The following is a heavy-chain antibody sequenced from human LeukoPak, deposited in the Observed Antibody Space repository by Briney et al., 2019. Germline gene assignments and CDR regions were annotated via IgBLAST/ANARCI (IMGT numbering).Heavy chain of an antibody. CDR3: ARAPRAGIVGALGTGVYFDY. CDR1: GYTFTSYG. CDR2: ISAYNGNT. J-gene: IGHJ4*02. Sequence: GASVKVSCKASGYTFTSYGISWVRQAPGQGLEWMGWISAYNGNTNYAQKLQGRVTMTTDTSTSTAYMELRSLRSDDTAVYYCARAPRAGIVGALGTGVYFDYWGQGTLVTVSS. V-gene: IGHV1-18*01. D-gene: IGHD1-26*01.